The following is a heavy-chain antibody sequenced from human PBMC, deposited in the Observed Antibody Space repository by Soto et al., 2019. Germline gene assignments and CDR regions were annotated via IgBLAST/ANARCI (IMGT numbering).Heavy chain of an antibody. Sequence: PSETLSLTCTVSGGSIGSYYWCWIRQPPGKGLEWIGYVYYSGSTNYNPSLSSRVTISIDTSKKQFSLRLTSVTAADTAVYYCARDRWEFCTNGICPIFDHWGQGTLVTVSS. CDR3: ARDRWEFCTNGICPIFDH. CDR1: GGSIGSYY. J-gene: IGHJ4*02. CDR2: VYYSGST. D-gene: IGHD2-8*01. V-gene: IGHV4-59*01.